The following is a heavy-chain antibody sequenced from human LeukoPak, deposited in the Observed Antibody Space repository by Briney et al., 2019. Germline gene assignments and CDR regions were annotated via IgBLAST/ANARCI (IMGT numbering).Heavy chain of an antibody. V-gene: IGHV4-31*03. D-gene: IGHD4-11*01. CDR1: GVSLNSGNYF. Sequence: PSQTLSLTCTVSGVSLNSGNYFWTWLRQIPGEALEWMGYIQYSGSTYYNPSLKRRVSISVDRSKNQFSLKLASVTAADTAVYYCAREGDYSNPSFDYRGQGALVTVSS. J-gene: IGHJ4*02. CDR2: IQYSGST. CDR3: AREGDYSNPSFDY.